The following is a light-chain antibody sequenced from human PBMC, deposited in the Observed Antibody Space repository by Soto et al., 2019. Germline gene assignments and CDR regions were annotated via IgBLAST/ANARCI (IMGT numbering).Light chain of an antibody. CDR1: QGVDSN. Sequence: EILLVQSPLTMSVSPGERAPLSCRASQGVDSNLAWYQQKPGQAPRVLIYGASTRAPGIPARFSGSGSGTQFTLTINSLQPEDFAIYYCQQYSDWPRTFGQGTKVDIK. CDR3: QQYSDWPRT. CDR2: GAS. V-gene: IGKV3-15*01. J-gene: IGKJ1*01.